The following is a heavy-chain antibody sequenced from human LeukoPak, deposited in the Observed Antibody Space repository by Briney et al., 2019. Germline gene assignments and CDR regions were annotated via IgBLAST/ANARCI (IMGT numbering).Heavy chain of an antibody. CDR2: IRYDGSNK. CDR3: AKNNDYGGSYWYFDL. D-gene: IGHD4-23*01. CDR1: GFTFSSYG. Sequence: HPGGSLRLSCAASGFTFSSYGMHWVRQAPGKGLEWVAFIRYDGSNKYYEDSVKGRFTISRDSSKNTLYLQMSSLRDEDTAVYYCAKNNDYGGSYWYFDLWGRGTLVTVSS. J-gene: IGHJ2*01. V-gene: IGHV3-30*02.